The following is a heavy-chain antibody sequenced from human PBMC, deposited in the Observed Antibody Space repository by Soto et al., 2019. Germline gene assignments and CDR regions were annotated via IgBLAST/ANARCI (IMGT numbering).Heavy chain of an antibody. CDR1: GFTFGDYA. CDR3: TARLGYYFEY. D-gene: IGHD3-16*01. CDR2: IRTSTYGGTT. Sequence: GGSLRLSCTTSGFTFGDYAMSWFRQAPGKGLEWVGFIRTSTYGGTTEYAASVKGRFTISRDDSKNIAYLQMNSLKTEDTAVYYCTARLGYYFEYWVQGTLVTVSS. V-gene: IGHV3-49*03. J-gene: IGHJ4*02.